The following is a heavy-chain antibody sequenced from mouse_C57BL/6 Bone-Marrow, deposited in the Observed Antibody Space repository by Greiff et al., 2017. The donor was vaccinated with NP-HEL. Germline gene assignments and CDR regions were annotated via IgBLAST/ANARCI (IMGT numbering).Heavy chain of an antibody. D-gene: IGHD2-5*01. Sequence: EVQLQQSVAELVRPGASVKLSCTASGFNIKNTYMHWVKQRPEQGLEWIGRIDPANGNTKYAPKFQGKATITADTSSHTAYLQLSSLTSEDPARGFCATSFCSNSGGFAYWGQGALGTGS. CDR3: ATSFCSNSGGFAY. CDR1: GFNIKNTY. J-gene: IGHJ3*01. CDR2: IDPANGNT. V-gene: IGHV14-3*01.